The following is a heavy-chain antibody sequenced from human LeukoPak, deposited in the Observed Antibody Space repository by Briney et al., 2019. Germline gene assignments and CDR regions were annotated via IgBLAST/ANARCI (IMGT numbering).Heavy chain of an antibody. CDR2: IWYDGSNK. J-gene: IGHJ6*03. CDR1: GFTFSSYG. Sequence: PGGSLRLSCAASGFTFSSYGMHWVRQAPGKGLEWVALIWYDGSNKYYADSVKGRFTISRDNSKNTLSLQMNSLRAEDTAVYYCARVRGSSYYMDVWGKGTTVTVSS. D-gene: IGHD2-15*01. V-gene: IGHV3-33*01. CDR3: ARVRGSSYYMDV.